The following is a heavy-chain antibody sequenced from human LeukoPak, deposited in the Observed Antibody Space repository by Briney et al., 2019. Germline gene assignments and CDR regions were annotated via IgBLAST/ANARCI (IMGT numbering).Heavy chain of an antibody. CDR3: TTPYYDFWSGYYNYFDY. J-gene: IGHJ4*02. V-gene: IGHV3-15*01. CDR1: GFTFSSYA. Sequence: GGSLRLSCAASGFTFSSYAMSWVRQAPGKGLEWVGRIKSKTDGGTTDYAAPVKGRFTISRDDSKNTLYLQMNSLKTEDTAVYYCTTPYYDFWSGYYNYFDYWGQGTLVTVSS. D-gene: IGHD3-3*01. CDR2: IKSKTDGGTT.